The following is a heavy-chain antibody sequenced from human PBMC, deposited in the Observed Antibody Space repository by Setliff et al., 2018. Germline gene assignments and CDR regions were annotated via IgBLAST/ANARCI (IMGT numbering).Heavy chain of an antibody. CDR1: GYTFTSDG. CDR3: ASRRKWGRSWYYYYGMDV. CDR2: ISAYNGNT. J-gene: IGHJ6*02. Sequence: ASVKVSCKASGYTFTSDGISWVRQAPGQGREWMGWISAYNGNTNYAQKLQGRVTMTTDTSTSTAYMKLRSMRSDDTAVYYCASRRKWGRSWYYYYGMDVWGQGTTVTVSS. D-gene: IGHD3-16*01. V-gene: IGHV1-18*01.